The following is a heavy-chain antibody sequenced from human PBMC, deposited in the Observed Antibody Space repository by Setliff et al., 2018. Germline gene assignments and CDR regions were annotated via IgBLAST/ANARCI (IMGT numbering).Heavy chain of an antibody. CDR3: VKDTGNGGNTGLDY. Sequence: GESLKISCKGSGYSFTSYWIGWVRQMPGKGLEWVSLISWDGTRTNYVDSLKGRVTISRDNSKNSLFLQMNSLRVEDTALYYCVKDTGNGGNTGLDYWGQGTLVTVSS. CDR2: ISWDGTRT. CDR1: GYSFTSYW. J-gene: IGHJ4*02. V-gene: IGHV3-43D*04. D-gene: IGHD2-15*01.